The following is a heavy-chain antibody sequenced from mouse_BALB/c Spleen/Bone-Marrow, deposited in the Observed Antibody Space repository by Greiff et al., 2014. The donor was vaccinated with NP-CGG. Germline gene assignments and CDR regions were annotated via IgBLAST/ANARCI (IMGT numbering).Heavy chain of an antibody. CDR1: GYTFTDYA. CDR2: ISTYYGDA. D-gene: IGHD2-3*01. J-gene: IGHJ2*01. Sequence: QSGAELVRPGVSVKISCKGSGYTFTDYALHWVKQSHAKSLEWIGIISTYYGDASYNQKFKGKATMTVDKSSSTAYMELARLTSEDSAIYYCARSDDFDYWGQGTTLTVSS. CDR3: ARSDDFDY. V-gene: IGHV1S137*01.